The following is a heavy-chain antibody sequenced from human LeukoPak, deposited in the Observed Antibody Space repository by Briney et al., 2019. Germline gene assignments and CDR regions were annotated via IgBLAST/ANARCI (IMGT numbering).Heavy chain of an antibody. CDR3: VPGTMVRGVIITPGY. CDR2: IIPILGIA. J-gene: IGHJ4*02. D-gene: IGHD3-10*01. V-gene: IGHV1-69*04. CDR1: GGTFSSYA. Sequence: RASVKVSCKASGGTFSSYAISWVRQAPGQGLEWMGRIIPILGIANYAQKFQGRVTITADKSTSTAYMELSSLRSEDTAVYYRVPGTMVRGVIITPGYWGQGTLVTVSS.